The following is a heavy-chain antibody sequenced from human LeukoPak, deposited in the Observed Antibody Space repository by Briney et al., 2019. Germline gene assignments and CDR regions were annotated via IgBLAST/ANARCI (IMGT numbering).Heavy chain of an antibody. CDR3: ARADGIVPWGAFDI. CDR2: IYYSGST. J-gene: IGHJ3*02. V-gene: IGHV4-59*01. CDR1: GGSISSYY. Sequence: SETLSLTRTVSGGSISSYYWSWIRQPPGKGLEWIGYIYYSGSTNYNPSLKSRVTISVDTSKNQFSLKLSSVAAADTAVYYCARADGIVPWGAFDIWGQGTMVTVSS. D-gene: IGHD2/OR15-2a*01.